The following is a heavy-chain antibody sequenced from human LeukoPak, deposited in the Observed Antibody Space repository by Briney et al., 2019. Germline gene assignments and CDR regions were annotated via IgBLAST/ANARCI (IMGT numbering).Heavy chain of an antibody. CDR2: IYYSGST. CDR3: ASSSIAPHFDY. Sequence: PSETLSLTCTVSGDSISSYYWSWIRQPPGKGLEWIGYIYYSGSTNYNPSLKSRVTISVDTSKNQFSLKLSSVTAADTAVYYCASSSIAPHFDYWGQGTLVTVSS. J-gene: IGHJ4*02. D-gene: IGHD6-6*01. V-gene: IGHV4-59*08. CDR1: GDSISSYY.